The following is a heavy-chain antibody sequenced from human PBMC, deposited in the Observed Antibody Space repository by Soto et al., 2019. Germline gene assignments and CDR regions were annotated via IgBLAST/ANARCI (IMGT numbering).Heavy chain of an antibody. J-gene: IGHJ6*03. CDR3: ARRTLYSSSFYYYYYMDV. CDR1: GGSVSSYY. V-gene: IGHV4-59*08. CDR2: IYYSGST. Sequence: ETLSLTCTVSGGSVSSYYWSWIRQSPGKGLEWIGFIYYSGSTKYKPSLKSRVSISVDTSKNQFSLKLSSVTAADTAVYYCARRTLYSSSFYYYYYMDVWGKGTTVTVSS. D-gene: IGHD6-6*01.